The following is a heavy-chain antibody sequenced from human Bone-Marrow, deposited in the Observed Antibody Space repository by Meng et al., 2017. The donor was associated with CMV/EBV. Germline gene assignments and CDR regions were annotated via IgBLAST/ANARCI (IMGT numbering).Heavy chain of an antibody. CDR2: ISSNGDVR. Sequence: GGSLRLSCAASGFSFRSYIMSWVRQPPGKGLEWLSYISSNGDVRDYADSAKGRFTISRDNSRNKLLLQMNTLRVDDTAVYFCARASGSYATAFFGMDVWGQGTPVTVSS. D-gene: IGHD1-26*01. CDR1: GFSFRSYI. V-gene: IGHV3-48*04. J-gene: IGHJ6*02. CDR3: ARASGSYATAFFGMDV.